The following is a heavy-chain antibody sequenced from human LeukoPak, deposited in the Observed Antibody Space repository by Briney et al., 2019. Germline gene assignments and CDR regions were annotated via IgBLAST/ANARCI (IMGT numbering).Heavy chain of an antibody. Sequence: ASVKVSCKVSGYTLTELSMHWVRQAPGKGLEWMGGFYPEDGETIYAQKFQGRVTMTEDTSTDTAYMELSSLRSEDTAVYYCATRQLRYYDSSGYYSAWCYWGQGTLVTVSS. V-gene: IGHV1-24*01. J-gene: IGHJ4*02. CDR2: FYPEDGET. CDR1: GYTLTELS. D-gene: IGHD3-22*01. CDR3: ATRQLRYYDSSGYYSAWCY.